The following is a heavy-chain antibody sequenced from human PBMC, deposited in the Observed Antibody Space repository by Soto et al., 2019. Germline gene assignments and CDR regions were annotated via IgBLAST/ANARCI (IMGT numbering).Heavy chain of an antibody. D-gene: IGHD6-6*01. CDR3: AKVRQPDARWSFDH. CDR2: IFGSGGGI. CDR1: GFTFRTYA. J-gene: IGHJ4*02. V-gene: IGHV3-23*01. Sequence: EVQLLESGGGLVQPGGSLRLSCAASGFTFRTYAMSWVRQAPGEGLEWVSGIFGSGGGISYAYSVQGRFSNSRDNPNNMLYLQMHSLGAEDTAVYYCAKVRQPDARWSFDHWGQGTLVTVSS.